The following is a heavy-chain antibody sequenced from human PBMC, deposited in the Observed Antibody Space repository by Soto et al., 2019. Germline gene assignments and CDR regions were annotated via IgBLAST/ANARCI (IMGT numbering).Heavy chain of an antibody. D-gene: IGHD3-16*01. CDR2: ISWNSGSI. CDR1: GFTFDDYA. Sequence: EVQLVESGGVLVQPGRSLRLSCAASGFTFDDYAMHWVRQAPGKGLEWVSGISWNSGSIGYADSVKGRFTISRDNAKYPLYLQTTSLRAEDTALYYCAKVSTLGGWGGMDVWGQGTTVTVSS. V-gene: IGHV3-9*01. J-gene: IGHJ6*02. CDR3: AKVSTLGGWGGMDV.